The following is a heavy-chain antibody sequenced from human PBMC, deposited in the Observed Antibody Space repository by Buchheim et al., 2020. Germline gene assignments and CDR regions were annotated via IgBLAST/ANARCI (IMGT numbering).Heavy chain of an antibody. CDR1: GFTFSSYS. CDR2: ISSRSSGI. D-gene: IGHD5-18*01. Sequence: EVQLVESGGGLVQPGGSLRLSCAASGFTFSSYSMHWVRQAPGKGLEWIAYISSRSSGIYYSDSVKGRFTISRDSAKNTLYLQMNSLRAEDTAVYYCARDLGRISSYDVEYWGQGTL. CDR3: ARDLGRISSYDVEY. J-gene: IGHJ4*02. V-gene: IGHV3-48*01.